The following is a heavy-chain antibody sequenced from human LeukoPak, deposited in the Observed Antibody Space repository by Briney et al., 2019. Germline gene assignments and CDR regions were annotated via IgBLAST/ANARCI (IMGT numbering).Heavy chain of an antibody. CDR2: ISNIGGRT. V-gene: IGHV3-21*01. CDR1: GFTFTNYD. Sequence: GGSLRLSCAASGFTFTNYDMTWVRQAPGKGLEWVSGISNIGGRTYYADSVKGRFTISRDNAKNSLYLQMSSLRAEDTAVYYCARTTYGDYWGQGTLVTVSS. D-gene: IGHD1-1*01. CDR3: ARTTYGDY. J-gene: IGHJ4*02.